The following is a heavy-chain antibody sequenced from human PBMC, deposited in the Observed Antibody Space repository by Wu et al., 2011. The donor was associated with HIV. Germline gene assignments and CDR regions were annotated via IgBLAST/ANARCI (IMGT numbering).Heavy chain of an antibody. CDR1: GRTFSSDS. J-gene: IGHJ4*02. D-gene: IGHD2-2*01. Sequence: VQLVRVGAEVKKPGSSVKVSCRASGRTFSSDSFSWLRQAPGQGLEWMGGIVPVLETPDYAQKFQGRLTITTDESASTVYMELSSLRSEDTALYYCARGSQYCSTSSCYHFDYWGQGSLVTVSS. CDR2: IVPVLETP. V-gene: IGHV1-69*16. CDR3: ARGSQYCSTSSCYHFDY.